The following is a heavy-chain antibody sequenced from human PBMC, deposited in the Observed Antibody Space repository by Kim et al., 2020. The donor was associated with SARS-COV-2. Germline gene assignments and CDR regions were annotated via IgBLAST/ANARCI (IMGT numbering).Heavy chain of an antibody. D-gene: IGHD3-3*01. J-gene: IGHJ4*01. CDR1: GGSISGFY. Sequence: SETLSLTCTVSGGSISGFYWNWIRQPPGKGLEWIGYVHYSGSANYNPSLKSRVTISSDTSTSQFSLRLTSVTAADTAVYYCAGAVNNDSFSGRFYFDYWG. CDR2: VHYSGSA. V-gene: IGHV4-59*08. CDR3: AGAVNNDSFSGRFYFDY.